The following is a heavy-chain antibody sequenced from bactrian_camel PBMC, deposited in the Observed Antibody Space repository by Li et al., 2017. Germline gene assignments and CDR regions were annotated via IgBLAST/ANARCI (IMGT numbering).Heavy chain of an antibody. D-gene: IGHD1*01. J-gene: IGHJ4*01. CDR1: GNRLSARC. Sequence: HVQLVESGGDSVQAGGSLRLSCAASGNRLSARCIGWFRQVSGNEREWVGGGALYANSVKGRFAISRDNAKNMVYLQMNSLKPEDTGMYYCAIGRFCAVMLGKPSYDHWGQGTQVTVS. V-gene: IGHV3S53*01. CDR2: GGA. CDR3: AIGRFCAVMLGKPSYDH.